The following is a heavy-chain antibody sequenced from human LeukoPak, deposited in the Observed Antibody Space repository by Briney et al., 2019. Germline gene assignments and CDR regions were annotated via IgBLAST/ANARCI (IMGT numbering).Heavy chain of an antibody. CDR1: GFTFSSYE. V-gene: IGHV3-48*03. CDR2: ISSSGSTI. CDR3: ARGDLVVTLEGPIDY. J-gene: IGHJ4*02. Sequence: GGSLRLSCAASGFTFSSYEMNWVRQAPGKGLEWVSYISSSGSTIYYADSVKGRFTISRDNAKNSLYLQMNSLRAEDTAVYYCARGDLVVTLEGPIDYWGQGTLVTVSS. D-gene: IGHD2-21*02.